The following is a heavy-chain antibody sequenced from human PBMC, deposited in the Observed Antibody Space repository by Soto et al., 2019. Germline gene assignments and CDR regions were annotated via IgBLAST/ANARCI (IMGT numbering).Heavy chain of an antibody. CDR2: IYYSGST. V-gene: IGHV4-59*08. J-gene: IGHJ6*03. Sequence: SETLSLTCTVSGGSISSYYWSWIRQPPGKGLEWIGYIYYSGSTNYNPSLKSRVTISVDTSKNQFSLKLSSVTAADTAVYYCARRRVYCSSTSCSPTGPHYYYYYMDVWGKGTTVTVSS. CDR3: ARRRVYCSSTSCSPTGPHYYYYYMDV. D-gene: IGHD2-2*01. CDR1: GGSISSYY.